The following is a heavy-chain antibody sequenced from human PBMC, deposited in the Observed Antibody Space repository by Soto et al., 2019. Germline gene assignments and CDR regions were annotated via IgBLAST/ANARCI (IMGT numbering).Heavy chain of an antibody. V-gene: IGHV3-7*02. CDR3: XXXXXXXXXXXXXFDY. CDR1: GFTFSSYW. J-gene: IGHJ4*02. Sequence: EVQLVESGGGLVQPGGSLRLSCAASGFTFSSYWMSWVRQAPGKGLEXXAXIKQDGSEKYYVDSVKGRFTISRDNXXXXXXXXXXXXXXXXXXXXXXXXXXXXXXXXXXXFDYWGQGTLVTVSS. CDR2: IKQDGSEK.